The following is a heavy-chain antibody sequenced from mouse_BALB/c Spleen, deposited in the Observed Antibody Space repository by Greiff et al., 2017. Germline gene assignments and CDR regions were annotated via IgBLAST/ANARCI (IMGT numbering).Heavy chain of an antibody. D-gene: IGHD2-1*01. Sequence: QVQLQQPGAELVKPGASVKLSCKASGYTFTSYWMHWVKQRPGQGLEWIGEINPSNGRTNYNEKFKSKATLTVDKSSSTAYMQLSSLTSEDSAVYYCARGGNYGFYFDYWCQGTTLTVSS. V-gene: IGHV1S81*02. CDR3: ARGGNYGFYFDY. CDR2: INPSNGRT. CDR1: GYTFTSYW. J-gene: IGHJ2*01.